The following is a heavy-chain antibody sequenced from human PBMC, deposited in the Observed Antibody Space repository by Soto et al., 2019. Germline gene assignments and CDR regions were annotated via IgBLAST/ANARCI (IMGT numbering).Heavy chain of an antibody. Sequence: LRISCAASGFTFSSYGMHWVRQAPGKGLEWVAVISYDGSNKYYADSVKGRFTISRDNSKNTLYLQMNGLRAEDTAVYYCALGGRYVTVNKCFDYWGQGTLVTVSS. CDR2: ISYDGSNK. V-gene: IGHV3-30*03. CDR1: GFTFSSYG. J-gene: IGHJ4*02. D-gene: IGHD4-17*01. CDR3: ALGGRYVTVNKCFDY.